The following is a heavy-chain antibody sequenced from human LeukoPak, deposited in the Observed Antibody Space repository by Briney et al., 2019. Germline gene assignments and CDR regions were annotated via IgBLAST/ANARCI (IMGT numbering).Heavy chain of an antibody. CDR3: ADHTYYDFWSGSLKY. J-gene: IGHJ4*02. CDR2: ISGSGGST. V-gene: IGHV3-23*01. Sequence: GGSLRLSCAASGFTFSSYGMHWVRQAPGKGLEWVSAISGSGGSTYYADSVKGRFTISRDNSKNTLYLQMNSLRAEDTAVYYCADHTYYDFWSGSLKYWGQGTLVTVSS. CDR1: GFTFSSYG. D-gene: IGHD3-3*01.